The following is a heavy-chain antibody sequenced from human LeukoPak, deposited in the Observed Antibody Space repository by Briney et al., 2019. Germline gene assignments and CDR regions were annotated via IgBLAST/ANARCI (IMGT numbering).Heavy chain of an antibody. CDR2: IHPVDSAT. CDR3: ARRLNNNGWAPPIDN. D-gene: IGHD6-19*01. J-gene: IGHJ4*02. Sequence: GESLSIACHGFGYKATTHVLSWVRETAAKLLEWIGIIHPVDSATTYTYSFQRKSTISANKSTPYRRCSSLKTSDTTLYYCARRLNNNGWAPPIDNWGQGTLVTVSS. CDR1: GYKATTHV. V-gene: IGHV5-51*01.